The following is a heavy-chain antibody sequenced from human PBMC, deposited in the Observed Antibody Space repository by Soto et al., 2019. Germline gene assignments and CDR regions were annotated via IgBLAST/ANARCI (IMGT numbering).Heavy chain of an antibody. J-gene: IGHJ4*02. D-gene: IGHD1-7*01. CDR3: ARDGTFDGYEGPFEV. CDR2: VNQDATEK. CDR1: GFTFRNYW. V-gene: IGHV3-7*01. Sequence: EVQLVESGGGLVQPGGSLRLSCAASGFTFRNYWMSWLRQARGKGLDWVAKVNQDATEKYFVASVRGRFSISRDNAKNSFDLQMNSLRVEDRAVYYCARDGTFDGYEGPFEVWGQGTLVTVSS.